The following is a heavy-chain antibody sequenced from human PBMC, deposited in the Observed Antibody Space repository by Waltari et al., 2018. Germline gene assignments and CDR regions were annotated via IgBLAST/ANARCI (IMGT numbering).Heavy chain of an antibody. CDR1: GYPFTSYG. CDR3: ARDRTVVPAVNYYYYGMDV. V-gene: IGHV1-18*01. Sequence: QVQLVQSGAEVKKPGASVKVSCKASGYPFTSYGISWVLQAPGLGLEWMGWIRAYTGNTNNAQKLKGRITMTTDTATRRAYMELRSLRSDDTAVYYCARDRTVVPAVNYYYYGMDVWGQGTTVTVSS. D-gene: IGHD2-2*01. J-gene: IGHJ6*02. CDR2: IRAYTGNT.